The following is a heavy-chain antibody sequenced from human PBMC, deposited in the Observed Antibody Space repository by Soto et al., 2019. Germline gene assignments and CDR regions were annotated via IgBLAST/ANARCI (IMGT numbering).Heavy chain of an antibody. CDR2: ISYDGSNK. CDR1: GFTFSSYG. CDR3: ANSGYYDFWSGYQKYPHSG. V-gene: IGHV3-30*18. Sequence: QVQLVESGGGVVQPGRSLRLSCAASGFTFSSYGMHWVRQAPGKGLEWVAVISYDGSNKYYADSVKGRFTISRDNYKNTLYLDINSLRAEDTAVYYCANSGYYDFWSGYQKYPHSGWGQGTLVTVSS. D-gene: IGHD3-3*01. J-gene: IGHJ4*02.